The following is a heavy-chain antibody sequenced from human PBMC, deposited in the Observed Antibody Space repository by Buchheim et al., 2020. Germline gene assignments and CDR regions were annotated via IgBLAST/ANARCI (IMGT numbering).Heavy chain of an antibody. V-gene: IGHV1-8*01. CDR3: ARGGISRTDY. Sequence: QVQLVQSGAEVKKPGASVKVSCKTSGYSFTTYGIHWVRQAPGQGLEWLGWINPSTDDTGYAQKFQGRVTMTRNTSISTAYMELSSLRSEDTAVYYCARGGISRTDYWGQGTL. CDR2: INPSTDDT. J-gene: IGHJ4*02. D-gene: IGHD2-2*01. CDR1: GYSFTTYG.